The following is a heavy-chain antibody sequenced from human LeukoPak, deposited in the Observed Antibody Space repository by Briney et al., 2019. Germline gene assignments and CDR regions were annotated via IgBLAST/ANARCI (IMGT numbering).Heavy chain of an antibody. V-gene: IGHV3-23*01. Sequence: GGPLRLSCAASGFTFRSYGMNWVRQAPGQGLEWVSGISNGGRSAYYADSVKGRFTISRDNSKNTLYLQMNSLRAEDTAIYYCARRGSSGYYYYWGQGTLVTVSS. CDR2: ISNGGRSA. D-gene: IGHD3-22*01. CDR1: GFTFRSYG. CDR3: ARRGSSGYYYY. J-gene: IGHJ4*02.